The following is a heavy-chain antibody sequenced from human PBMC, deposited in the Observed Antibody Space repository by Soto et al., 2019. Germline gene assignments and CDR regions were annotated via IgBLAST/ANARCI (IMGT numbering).Heavy chain of an antibody. J-gene: IGHJ4*02. Sequence: QVQLVESGGGVVQPGRSLRLSCAASGFTFSSYAMHWVRQAPGKGLEWVAVISYDGSNKYYADSVKGRFTISRDNSKNTLYLQMNSLRAEDTAVYYCARGGSSLPFDYWGQGTLVTVSS. CDR3: ARGGSSLPFDY. CDR2: ISYDGSNK. CDR1: GFTFSSYA. D-gene: IGHD6-6*01. V-gene: IGHV3-30-3*01.